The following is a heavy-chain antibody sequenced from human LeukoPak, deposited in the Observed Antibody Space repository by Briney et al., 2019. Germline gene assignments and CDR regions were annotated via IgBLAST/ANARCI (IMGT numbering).Heavy chain of an antibody. CDR3: ARGDDSSSTPDY. D-gene: IGHD6-13*01. CDR1: GFTFSDYY. CDR2: IYYSGST. Sequence: GSLRLSCAASGFTFSDYYMSWIRQPPGKGLEWIGYIYYSGSTNYNPSLKSRVTISVDTSKNQFSLKLSSVTAADTAVYYCARGDDSSSTPDYWGQGTLVTVSP. V-gene: IGHV4-59*08. J-gene: IGHJ4*02.